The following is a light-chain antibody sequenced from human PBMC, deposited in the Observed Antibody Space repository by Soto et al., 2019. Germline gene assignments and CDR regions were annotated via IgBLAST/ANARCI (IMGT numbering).Light chain of an antibody. CDR3: QHYDGSPRT. CDR1: QTIFNKY. J-gene: IGKJ1*01. CDR2: DGA. Sequence: ETILTQSPGTLSLSPGDRATLSCRASQTIFNKYIAWYQQRPGQPVTLLIYDGATRATGISERFSGSGSGTHFTLTITRLEPEDFAVYYCQHYDGSPRTFGQGTKVEVK. V-gene: IGKV3-20*01.